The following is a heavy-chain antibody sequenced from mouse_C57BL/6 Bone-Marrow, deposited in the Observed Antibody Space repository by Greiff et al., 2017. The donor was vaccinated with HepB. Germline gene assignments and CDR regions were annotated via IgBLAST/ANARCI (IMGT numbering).Heavy chain of an antibody. CDR2: ISYSGST. Sequence: DVQLQESGPGLAKPSQTLSLTCSVSGYSITSDYWNWIRKFPGNKLEYMGYISYSGSTYYNPSLKIRISITRDTSKNQYYLQLNSVTTEDTATYYCARGDGSSYVYFDYWGQGTTLTVSS. V-gene: IGHV3-8*01. J-gene: IGHJ2*01. CDR3: ARGDGSSYVYFDY. CDR1: GYSITSDY. D-gene: IGHD1-1*01.